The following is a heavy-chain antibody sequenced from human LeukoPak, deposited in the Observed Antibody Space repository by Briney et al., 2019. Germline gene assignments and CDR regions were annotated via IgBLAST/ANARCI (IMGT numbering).Heavy chain of an antibody. CDR2: ISSSSSYI. Sequence: KPGGSLRLSCAASGFTFSSYSMNWVRQAPWKGLEWVSSISSSSSYIYYADSVKGRFTISRDNAKNSLYLQMNSLRAADTAVYYCARALIDGNTPCDYWGQGTLVTVSS. V-gene: IGHV3-21*01. J-gene: IGHJ4*02. CDR1: GFTFSSYS. CDR3: ARALIDGNTPCDY. D-gene: IGHD4-23*01.